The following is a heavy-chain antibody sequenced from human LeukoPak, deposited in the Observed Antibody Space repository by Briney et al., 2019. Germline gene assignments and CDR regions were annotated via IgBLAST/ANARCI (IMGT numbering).Heavy chain of an antibody. Sequence: GGSLRLSCAASGFNVSDTYMSWVRQAPGKGLEWVSVIFSGGATYYADSVKGRFTLSRDIFKDTLFLQMYNLGAEDTAVYYCARQGLTTHHLYYYYMDVWGKGTTVTVSS. CDR1: GFNVSDTY. CDR2: IFSGGAT. CDR3: ARQGLTTHHLYYYYMDV. D-gene: IGHD4-11*01. V-gene: IGHV3-66*04. J-gene: IGHJ6*03.